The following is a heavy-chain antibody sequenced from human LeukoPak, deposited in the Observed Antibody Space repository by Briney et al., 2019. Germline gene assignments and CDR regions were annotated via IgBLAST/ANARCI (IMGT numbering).Heavy chain of an antibody. CDR3: ASYGDYVGLHY. Sequence: GGSLRLSCAASGFTFSSYAMSWVRQAPGKGLEWVSAISGSGGSTYYADSVKGRFTISRDNSKNTLYLQMNSLRAEDTAVYYCASYGDYVGLHYWGQGTLVTVSS. J-gene: IGHJ4*02. V-gene: IGHV3-23*01. CDR1: GFTFSSYA. D-gene: IGHD4-17*01. CDR2: ISGSGGST.